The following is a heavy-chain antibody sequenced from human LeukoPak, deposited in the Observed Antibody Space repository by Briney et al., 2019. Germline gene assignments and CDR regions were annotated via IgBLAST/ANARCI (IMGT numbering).Heavy chain of an antibody. CDR2: IRSKAYGGTT. J-gene: IGHJ4*02. D-gene: IGHD3-22*01. CDR1: GFTFGDYA. Sequence: QPGGSLRLSCTASGFTFGDYAMSWVRQAPGKGLEWVGFIRSKAYGGTTEYAASVKGRFTISRDDSKSIAYLQMNSLKTEDTAVYYCTRESGYYYDSSGLNYWGQGTLVTVSS. CDR3: TRESGYYYDSSGLNY. V-gene: IGHV3-49*04.